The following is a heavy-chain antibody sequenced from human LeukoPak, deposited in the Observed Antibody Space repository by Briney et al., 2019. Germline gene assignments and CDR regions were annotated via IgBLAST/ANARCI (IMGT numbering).Heavy chain of an antibody. J-gene: IGHJ6*04. CDR3: ARDLHGPRDV. CDR2: INPEETTT. V-gene: IGHV3-74*01. D-gene: IGHD2-8*01. Sequence: GGSLRLSCADSEFTLGTFWVHWVRLAPGKGLEWVSLINPEETTTTYADSVKGRFTISRDNAKNTVSLQVDSLRAEDTAVYYCARDLHGPRDVWGKGTTVTVSS. CDR1: EFTLGTFW.